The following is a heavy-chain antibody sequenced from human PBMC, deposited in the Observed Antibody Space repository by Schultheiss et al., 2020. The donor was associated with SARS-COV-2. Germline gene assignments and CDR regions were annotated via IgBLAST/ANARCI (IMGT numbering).Heavy chain of an antibody. CDR2: IWYDGSNQ. J-gene: IGHJ4*02. CDR3: ARVKGYYDSRSYPDF. D-gene: IGHD3-22*01. V-gene: IGHV3-33*01. Sequence: GGSLRLSCAASGFTFSRHGMHWVRQAPGKGLEWVAVIWYDGSNQYYADSVKGRFTISRDNSKNTLYLQMNTLRAEDTAVYYCARVKGYYDSRSYPDFWGQGTLVTVSS. CDR1: GFTFSRHG.